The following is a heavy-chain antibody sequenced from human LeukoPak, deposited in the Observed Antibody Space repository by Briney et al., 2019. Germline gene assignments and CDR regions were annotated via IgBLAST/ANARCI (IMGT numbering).Heavy chain of an antibody. CDR1: GFSFSGHW. V-gene: IGHV3-74*01. J-gene: IGHJ4*02. CDR3: ARDQYDTWSRRGNFDS. CDR2: ISPTGSTT. Sequence: LAGGSLRLSCTASGFSFSGHWMHWARQLPGKGLVWVSRISPTGSTTSYADSVKGRFTISRDNTKNSLYLQMNSLRAEDTAVFYCARDQYDTWSRRGNFDSWGQGTLVIVSS. D-gene: IGHD3-3*01.